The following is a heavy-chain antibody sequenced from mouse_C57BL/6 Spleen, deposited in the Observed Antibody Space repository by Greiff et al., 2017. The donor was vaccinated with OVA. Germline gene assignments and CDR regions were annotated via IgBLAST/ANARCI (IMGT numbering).Heavy chain of an antibody. Sequence: VQLQQSGAELVKPGASVKLSCTASGFNIKDYYMHWVKQRTEQGLEWIGRIDPEDGETKYAPQFQGKATITADTSSNTAYLQLSSLTSEDTAVYYCARNDYDGRLFWYFDVWGTGTTVTVSS. CDR2: IDPEDGET. V-gene: IGHV14-2*01. CDR3: ARNDYDGRLFWYFDV. D-gene: IGHD2-4*01. J-gene: IGHJ1*03. CDR1: GFNIKDYY.